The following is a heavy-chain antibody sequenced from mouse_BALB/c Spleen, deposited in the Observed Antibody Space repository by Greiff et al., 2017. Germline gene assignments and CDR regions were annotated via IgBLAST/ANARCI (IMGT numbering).Heavy chain of an antibody. V-gene: IGHV1S81*02. Sequence: VKLMESGAELVKPGASVKLSCKASGYTFTSYYMYWVKQRPGQGLEWIGEINPSNGGTNFNEKFKSKATLTVDKSSSTAYMQLSSLTSEDSAVYYCTRSRGYYAMDYWGQGTSVTVSS. CDR1: GYTFTSYY. J-gene: IGHJ4*01. CDR2: INPSNGGT. CDR3: TRSRGYYAMDY.